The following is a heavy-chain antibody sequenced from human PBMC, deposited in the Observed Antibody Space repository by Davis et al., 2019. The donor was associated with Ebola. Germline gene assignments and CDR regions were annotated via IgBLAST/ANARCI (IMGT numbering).Heavy chain of an antibody. D-gene: IGHD5-18*01. J-gene: IGHJ4*02. Sequence: PGGSLRLSCAASGFTFTNSAIHWVRQASGKGLEWVGHIRSKANSHATVYTESLKGRFSISRDDSKNTAYLQMNSLKTEDTAIDFWVRHADSIDYWGQGTLVTVSS. CDR1: GFTFTNSA. V-gene: IGHV3-73*01. CDR3: VRHADSIDY. CDR2: IRSKANSHAT.